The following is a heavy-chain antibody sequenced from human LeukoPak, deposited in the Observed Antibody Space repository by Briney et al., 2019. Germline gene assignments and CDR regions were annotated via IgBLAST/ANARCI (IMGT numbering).Heavy chain of an antibody. CDR1: GGSSSSYY. D-gene: IGHD2-15*01. CDR3: ARGAPYSGGNYCFDY. J-gene: IGHJ4*02. CDR2: IHTSGST. V-gene: IGHV4-4*07. Sequence: SETLSLTCTVSGGSSSSYYWTWIRQAAGKGLEWIGRIHTSGSTKYNPSLNSRVTMSLDTSNNQFSLKLSSVTAADTAVYYCARGAPYSGGNYCFDYWGQGTQVTVSS.